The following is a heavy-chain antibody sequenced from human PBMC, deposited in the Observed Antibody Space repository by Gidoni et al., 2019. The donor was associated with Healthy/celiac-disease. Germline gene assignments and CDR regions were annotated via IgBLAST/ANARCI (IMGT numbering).Heavy chain of an antibody. D-gene: IGHD3-9*01. J-gene: IGHJ5*02. CDR1: AFTFSDYY. CDR3: ARDARYYDILTGFRYNWFDP. Sequence: QVQLVASGGGLVKPGGSLRLSCAAPAFTFSDYYMSWIRQAPGKALEWVSYISSSGSTIYYADSVKGRFTISRDNAKSSLYLQMNSLRAEDTAVYYCARDARYYDILTGFRYNWFDPWGQGTLVTVSS. CDR2: ISSSGSTI. V-gene: IGHV3-11*01.